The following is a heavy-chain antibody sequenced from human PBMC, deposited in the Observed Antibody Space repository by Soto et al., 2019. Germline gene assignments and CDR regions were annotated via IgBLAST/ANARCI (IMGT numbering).Heavy chain of an antibody. Sequence: GGSLRLSCAASGFTFSSYGMHWVRQAPGKGLEWVAVISYDGSNKYYADSVKGRFTISRDNAKRSLYLQMMSLTAEDTAIYYCVRGGGGGLFDPWGQGTMVTVSS. J-gene: IGHJ5*02. CDR1: GFTFSSYG. CDR3: VRGGGGGLFDP. CDR2: ISYDGSNK. V-gene: IGHV3-30*03. D-gene: IGHD2-15*01.